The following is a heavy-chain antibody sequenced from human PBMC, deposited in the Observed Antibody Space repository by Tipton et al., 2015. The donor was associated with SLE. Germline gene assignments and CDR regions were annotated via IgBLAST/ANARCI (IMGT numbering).Heavy chain of an antibody. D-gene: IGHD3-9*01. Sequence: SLRLSCAASGFTFSNYGMHWVRQAPGKGLEWVAFIRYEGSTKYYADSVKGRFTISRDNSKNMLYLQMNSLRAEDTAVYYCARERLRRGYYDILTGYGDFDYWGQGTLVTVSS. CDR2: IRYEGSTK. V-gene: IGHV3-30*02. CDR1: GFTFSNYG. J-gene: IGHJ4*02. CDR3: ARERLRRGYYDILTGYGDFDY.